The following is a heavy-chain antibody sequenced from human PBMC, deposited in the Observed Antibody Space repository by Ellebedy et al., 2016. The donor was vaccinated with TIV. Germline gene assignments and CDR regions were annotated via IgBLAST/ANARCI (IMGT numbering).Heavy chain of an antibody. Sequence: GGSLRLXXAGSGFSFSSYAMTWARQAPGKGLDWVSAVSANGGSTYYADSVKGRFTISRDNSKNTLYLQMNSLRAEDTAVYYCAKDRYTDRGRYFDYWGQGTLVTVSS. V-gene: IGHV3-23*01. CDR1: GFSFSSYA. CDR3: AKDRYTDRGRYFDY. J-gene: IGHJ4*02. CDR2: VSANGGST. D-gene: IGHD5-24*01.